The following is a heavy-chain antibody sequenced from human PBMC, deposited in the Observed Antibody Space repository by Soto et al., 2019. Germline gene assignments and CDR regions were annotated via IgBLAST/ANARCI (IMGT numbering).Heavy chain of an antibody. Sequence: PGGSLRLSCAASGFTFSSYGMHWVRQAPGKGLEWVAVIWYDGSNKYYADSVKGRFTISRDNSKNTLYLQMNSLRAEDTAVYYCARADPRWGGNSPFDYWGQGTLVTV. V-gene: IGHV3-33*01. CDR1: GFTFSSYG. J-gene: IGHJ4*02. CDR2: IWYDGSNK. D-gene: IGHD2-15*01. CDR3: ARADPRWGGNSPFDY.